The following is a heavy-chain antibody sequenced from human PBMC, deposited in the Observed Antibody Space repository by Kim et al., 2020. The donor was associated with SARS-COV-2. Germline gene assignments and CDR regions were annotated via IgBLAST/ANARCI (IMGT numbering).Heavy chain of an antibody. CDR2: ISAYNGNT. J-gene: IGHJ5*02. CDR3: ARAPPWAAAEDNWFDP. D-gene: IGHD6-13*01. CDR1: GYTFTSYG. Sequence: ASVKVSCKASGYTFTSYGISWVRQAPGQGLEWMGWISAYNGNTNYAQKLQGRVTMTTDTSTSTAYMELRSLRSDDTAVYYCARAPPWAAAEDNWFDPWGQGTLVTVSS. V-gene: IGHV1-18*01.